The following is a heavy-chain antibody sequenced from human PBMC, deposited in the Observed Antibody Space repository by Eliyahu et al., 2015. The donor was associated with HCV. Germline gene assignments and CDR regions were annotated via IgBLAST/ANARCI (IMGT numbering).Heavy chain of an antibody. Sequence: QVTLRESGPALVKPTQTLTLTCTFSGFXLSXSGMCVXWXRQPPGKALEWLARIXWDDDKYYSTSLKXRLTISKDTSKNQVVLTMTNMDPVDTATYYCARGRYYYDSSGYQAPSRAFDIWGQGTMVTVSS. CDR1: GFXLSXSGMC. CDR3: ARGRYYYDSSGYQAPSRAFDI. V-gene: IGHV2-70*15. CDR2: IXWDDDK. D-gene: IGHD3-22*01. J-gene: IGHJ3*02.